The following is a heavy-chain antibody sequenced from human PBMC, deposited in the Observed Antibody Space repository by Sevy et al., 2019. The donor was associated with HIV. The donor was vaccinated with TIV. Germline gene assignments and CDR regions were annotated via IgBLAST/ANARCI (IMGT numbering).Heavy chain of an antibody. D-gene: IGHD1-26*01. Sequence: KSLKISCAASGFTFSNYGMHWVRQAPGKGLQSVGAIFSDPNIKYHVDSVKGRFAISRDNSKNTVYLQMNSLRAEDTAVYTCARESGSNWYFDLWGRGTPVPVSS. V-gene: IGHV3-33*01. CDR1: GFTFSNYG. CDR2: IFSDPNIK. J-gene: IGHJ2*01. CDR3: ARESGSNWYFDL.